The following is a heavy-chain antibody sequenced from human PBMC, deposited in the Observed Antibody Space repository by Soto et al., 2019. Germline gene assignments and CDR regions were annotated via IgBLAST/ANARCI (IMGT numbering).Heavy chain of an antibody. V-gene: IGHV3-30*18. D-gene: IGHD6-13*01. CDR2: ISYDGSNK. CDR3: AKDSIAAVIYYYYGMDV. Sequence: VGSLRLSCAASGFTFSSYGMHWVRQAPGEGLEWVAVISYDGSNKYYADSVKGRFTISRDNSKNTPYLQMNSLRAEDTAVYYCAKDSIAAVIYYYYGMDVWGQGTTVT. CDR1: GFTFSSYG. J-gene: IGHJ6*02.